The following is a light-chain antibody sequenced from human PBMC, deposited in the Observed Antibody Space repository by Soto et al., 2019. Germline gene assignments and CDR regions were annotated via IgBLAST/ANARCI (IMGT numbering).Light chain of an antibody. V-gene: IGKV3-15*01. CDR3: QQYDNWPPCT. CDR2: DTS. CDR1: QSVSRF. Sequence: EIVMTQSPATLSVSPGERVTLSCRASQSVSRFLAWYQQRPGQAPRLLIYDTSTRATGVPARFSGSGSGTEFSLTISSLQSEDFAVYYCQQYDNWPPCTFGQGTKLGVK. J-gene: IGKJ2*02.